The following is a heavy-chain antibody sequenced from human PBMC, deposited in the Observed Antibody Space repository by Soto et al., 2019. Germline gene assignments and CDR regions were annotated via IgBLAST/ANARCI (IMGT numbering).Heavy chain of an antibody. D-gene: IGHD2-21*02. CDR1: GFTFSSFG. J-gene: IGHJ4*02. V-gene: IGHV3-30*18. Sequence: QVQLVESGGGVVQPGRSLRLSLAASGFTFSSFGMHWVRQAPAKGLGGVAVISYDGSKKYYADSVKGRFTISRDNSKNTLDLQMNSLRVEDTAVYYCAKDTMAYCGGDCYSWPPTPDYWGQGTLVTVSS. CDR3: AKDTMAYCGGDCYSWPPTPDY. CDR2: ISYDGSKK.